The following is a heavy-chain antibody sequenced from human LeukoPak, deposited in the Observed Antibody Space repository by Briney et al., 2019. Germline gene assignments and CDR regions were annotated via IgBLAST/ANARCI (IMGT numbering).Heavy chain of an antibody. D-gene: IGHD2-15*01. Sequence: GGSLTLSCPCSGFSLRSYAMHWVGPPAGRGLEWVAVIQYDGSNKYYTDSVNGRFTIPRDNAQNTLYLEMDNLKAEGTALYYCAKEGEVGSCWSCNPFWGQGTLVTVSS. V-gene: IGHV3-30*18. CDR3: AKEGEVGSCWSCNPF. J-gene: IGHJ4*02. CDR1: GFSLRSYA. CDR2: IQYDGSNK.